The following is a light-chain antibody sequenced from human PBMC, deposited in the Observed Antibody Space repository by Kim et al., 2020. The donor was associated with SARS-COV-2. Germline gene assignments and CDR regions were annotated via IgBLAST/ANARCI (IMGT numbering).Light chain of an antibody. V-gene: IGLV2-14*01. CDR3: SSYTTSDTRI. CDR1: NSDIGSDNY. J-gene: IGLJ2*01. Sequence: QSALTQPASVSGSPGQSITISCVGTNSDIGSDNYVSWYQQHPGKVPKLLIFDVSSRPSGISSRFSGSKSGSTASLTISGLQAEDEADYYCSSYTTSDTRIFGGGTKVTVL. CDR2: DVS.